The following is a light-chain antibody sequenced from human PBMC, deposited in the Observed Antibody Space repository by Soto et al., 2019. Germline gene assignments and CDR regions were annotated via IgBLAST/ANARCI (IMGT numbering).Light chain of an antibody. V-gene: IGLV2-11*01. CDR3: CSDAGSYPWV. CDR1: SSDVGDYNY. J-gene: IGLJ3*02. Sequence: QSALTQPRSVSGSPGQSVTISCTGTSSDVGDYNYVSWYQQHPGKAPKLMIFDVTERPSGVPDRFSGSKSGNTASLTISGLQADDEADYYCCSDAGSYPWVFGGGTQLTVL. CDR2: DVT.